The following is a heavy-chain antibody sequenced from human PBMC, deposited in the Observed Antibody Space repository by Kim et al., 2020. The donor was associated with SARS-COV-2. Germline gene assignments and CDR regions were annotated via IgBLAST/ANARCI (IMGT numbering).Heavy chain of an antibody. Sequence: GGSLRLSCAASGFTFSSYEMNWVRQAPGKGLEWGSYISSSRSTIYYADSVKGRVTISRDNANNSLYLQLNSLRAEDTAVYYCATVQYYDEMGPPYYYYM. J-gene: IGHJ6*03. V-gene: IGHV3-48*03. CDR1: GFTFSSYE. D-gene: IGHD3-3*01. CDR3: ATVQYYDEMGPPYYYYM. CDR2: ISSSRSTI.